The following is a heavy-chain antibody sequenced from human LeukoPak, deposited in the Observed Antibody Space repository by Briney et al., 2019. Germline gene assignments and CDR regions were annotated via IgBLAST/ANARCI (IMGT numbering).Heavy chain of an antibody. Sequence: GSLRLSCAASGFTFSSYSMNWVRQAPGKGLEWIGSIYYSGSTYYNPSLKSRVTISVDTSKNQFSLKLSSVTAADTAVYYCALLGGYGDYFDYWGQGTLVTVSS. J-gene: IGHJ4*02. CDR1: GFTFSSYSMN. D-gene: IGHD4-17*01. CDR2: IYYSGST. CDR3: ALLGGYGDYFDY. V-gene: IGHV4-59*05.